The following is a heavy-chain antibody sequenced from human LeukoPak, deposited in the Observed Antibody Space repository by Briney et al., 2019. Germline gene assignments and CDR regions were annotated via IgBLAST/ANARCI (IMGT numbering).Heavy chain of an antibody. CDR2: ISTSGSTK. V-gene: IGHV3-48*03. CDR3: ARDVTTAVGWAYMDV. CDR1: GFTFSSFE. J-gene: IGHJ6*03. Sequence: GGSLRLSCAASGFTFSSFEMNWVRQAPGRGLEWLSHISTSGSTKYYANSVKGRFTISRDNAENSVYLQMSSLTAEDTGLYYCARDVTTAVGWAYMDVWGKGTTVTISS. D-gene: IGHD6-13*01.